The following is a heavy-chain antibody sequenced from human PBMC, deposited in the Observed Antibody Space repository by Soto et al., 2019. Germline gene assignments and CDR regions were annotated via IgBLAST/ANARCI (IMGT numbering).Heavy chain of an antibody. CDR1: AAALNTGNYY. D-gene: IGHD2-21*01. J-gene: IGHJ5*02. CDR3: ARLRIATNNYKWFDP. V-gene: IGHV4-31*03. CDR2: IYVTGAV. Sequence: LSLPCSVSAAALNTGNYYWSWIRQVPGKGLEWIGHIYVTGAVDYNPSLRDRITISQDTSERQFSLNLRLVTAADTAVYYCARLRIATNNYKWFDPWGQGTLVTVSS.